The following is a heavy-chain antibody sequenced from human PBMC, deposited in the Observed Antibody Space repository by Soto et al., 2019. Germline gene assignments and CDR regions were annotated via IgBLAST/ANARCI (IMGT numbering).Heavy chain of an antibody. Sequence: QVQLVQSGAEVKKPGSSVKVSCKASGGTFSNDIITWVRQAPGQGLEWMGRIIPLLDITNCAQKFQGRVTITADKSTSTAYMELNSLRSEDTAVYYCVRDSPIGSTYSGYDGIDYWGQGTLVTVSS. CDR2: IIPLLDIT. V-gene: IGHV1-69*08. CDR1: GGTFSNDI. D-gene: IGHD5-12*01. CDR3: VRDSPIGSTYSGYDGIDY. J-gene: IGHJ4*02.